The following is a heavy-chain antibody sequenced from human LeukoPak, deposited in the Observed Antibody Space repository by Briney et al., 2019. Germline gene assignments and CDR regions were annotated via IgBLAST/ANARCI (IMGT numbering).Heavy chain of an antibody. Sequence: PGGSLRLSCAASGFTFSSYEMNWVRQAPGKGLEWVSYISSSGSTIYYADSVKGRFTISRDNAKNTLYLQMNSLRAEDTAVYYCAKASEYYYDSSGSDFDYWGQGTLVTVSS. D-gene: IGHD3-22*01. CDR3: AKASEYYYDSSGSDFDY. V-gene: IGHV3-48*03. CDR2: ISSSGSTI. J-gene: IGHJ4*02. CDR1: GFTFSSYE.